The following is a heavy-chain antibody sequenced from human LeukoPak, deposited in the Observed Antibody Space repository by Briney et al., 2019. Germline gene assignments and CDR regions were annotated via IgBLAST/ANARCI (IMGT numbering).Heavy chain of an antibody. J-gene: IGHJ5*02. CDR2: ISSSGST. CDR1: GGSINAYW. V-gene: IGHV4-59*08. D-gene: IGHD2-8*02. Sequence: SETLSLTCTLSGGSINAYWWSWIRQPPGKGLEWIGYISSSGSTNYNPSLKSRVTISLATSKTHFSLNLNSVTAADTAVYYCAVLHFAASEEFDPWGQGILVTVSS. CDR3: AVLHFAASEEFDP.